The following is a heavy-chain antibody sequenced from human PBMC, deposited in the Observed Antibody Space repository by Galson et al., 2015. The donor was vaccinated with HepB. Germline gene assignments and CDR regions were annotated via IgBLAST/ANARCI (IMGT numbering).Heavy chain of an antibody. CDR3: ARLSGGDFWSAWGYFDL. CDR2: IDPSDSYT. D-gene: IGHD3-3*01. V-gene: IGHV5-10-1*01. CDR1: GYSFTSYW. J-gene: IGHJ2*01. Sequence: QSGAEVKKPGESLRISCKGSGYSFTSYWISWVRQMPGKGLEWMGRIDPSDSYTNYSPSFQGHVTISADKSISTAYLQWSSLKASDTAMYYCARLSGGDFWSAWGYFDLWGRGTLVTVSS.